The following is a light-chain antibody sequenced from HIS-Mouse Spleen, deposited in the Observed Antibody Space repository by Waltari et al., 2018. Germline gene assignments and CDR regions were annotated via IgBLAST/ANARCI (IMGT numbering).Light chain of an antibody. CDR2: QDS. V-gene: IGLV3-1*01. J-gene: IGLJ3*02. Sequence: SYELTQPPSVPVPPVQTASITRPGAKFGENPACWYQQKPGQSPGLVIYQDSKRPSGIPERFSGSNSGNTATLTISGTQAMDEADYYCQAWDSSTAVFGGGTKLTVL. CDR3: QAWDSSTAV. CDR1: KFGENP.